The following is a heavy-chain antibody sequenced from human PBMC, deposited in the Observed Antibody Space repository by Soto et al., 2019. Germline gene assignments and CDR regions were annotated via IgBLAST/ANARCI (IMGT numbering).Heavy chain of an antibody. CDR3: VKDEYSSSWPPYYYYGMDV. CDR2: ISYDGSNK. D-gene: IGHD6-13*01. CDR1: GFTFSSYA. Sequence: GGSLRLSCAASGFTFSSYAMHWVRQAPGKGLEWVAVISYDGSNKYYADSVKGRFTISRDNAKNSLYLQMNSLRAEDTAVYYCVKDEYSSSWPPYYYYGMDVWGQGTTVTVSS. J-gene: IGHJ6*02. V-gene: IGHV3-30-3*01.